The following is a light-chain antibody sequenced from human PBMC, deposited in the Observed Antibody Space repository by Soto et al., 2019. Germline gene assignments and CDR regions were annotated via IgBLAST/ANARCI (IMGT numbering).Light chain of an antibody. CDR3: QQYDNWPPIT. J-gene: IGKJ5*01. V-gene: IGKV3-15*01. Sequence: EVVMTQSRATLSVSPGERATLSCRASQSINNDLAWYQHKPGQAPRLLIYGASTRAIGVPARFSGSGSGTEFTLTIDSLQSDDFAVYYCQQYDNWPPITFGQGKHWRL. CDR1: QSINND. CDR2: GAS.